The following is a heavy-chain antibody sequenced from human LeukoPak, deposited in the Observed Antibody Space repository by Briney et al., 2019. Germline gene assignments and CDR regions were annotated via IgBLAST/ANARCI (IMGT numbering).Heavy chain of an antibody. V-gene: IGHV1-18*01. Sequence: GASVKVSCKASGYTFTSYGISWVRQAPGQGLEWMGWISAYNGNTNYAQKFQGRVTMTRNTSISTAYMELSSLRSEDTAVYYCARGGWLVLRYFDYWGQGTLVTVSS. J-gene: IGHJ4*02. CDR2: ISAYNGNT. CDR1: GYTFTSYG. D-gene: IGHD3-9*01. CDR3: ARGGWLVLRYFDY.